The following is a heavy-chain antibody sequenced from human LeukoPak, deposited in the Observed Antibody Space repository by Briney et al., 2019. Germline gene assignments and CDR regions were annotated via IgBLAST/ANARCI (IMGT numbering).Heavy chain of an antibody. CDR2: MNPNSGNT. J-gene: IGHJ4*02. CDR1: GCTFTSYD. D-gene: IGHD2-2*01. CDR3: ARGLRYCSSTSCYHFDY. V-gene: IGHV1-8*01. Sequence: ASVKVSCKASGCTFTSYDINWVRQATGQGLEWMGWMNPNSGNTGYAQKFQGRVTMTRNTSISTAYMELSSLRSEDTAVYYCARGLRYCSSTSCYHFDYWGQGTLVTVSS.